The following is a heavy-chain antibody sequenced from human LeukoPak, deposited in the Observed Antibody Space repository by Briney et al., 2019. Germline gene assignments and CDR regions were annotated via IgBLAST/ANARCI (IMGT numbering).Heavy chain of an antibody. J-gene: IGHJ4*02. V-gene: IGHV2-5*02. CDR3: AHRRGSSWYEY. Sequence: GPSPVNPTQTLTLTCTFSGCSRSTSGVRVGWIRQPPGKALQWLALIYWDDDKRYSQYLKSRLTITKDTSKNQVVLTMTHMDLVDTATYYCAHRRGSSWYEYWGQGTLVTVSS. CDR2: IYWDDDK. D-gene: IGHD6-13*01. CDR1: GCSRSTSGVR.